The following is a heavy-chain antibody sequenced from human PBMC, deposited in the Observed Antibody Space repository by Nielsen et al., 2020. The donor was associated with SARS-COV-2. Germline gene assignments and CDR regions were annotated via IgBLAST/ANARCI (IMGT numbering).Heavy chain of an antibody. J-gene: IGHJ6*02. Sequence: WIRQPPGKGLEWVSYISSSSSTIYYADSVKGRFTISRDNAKNSLYLQMNSLRAEDTAVYYCARDSSGWYALTTYYYYGMDVWGRGTTVTVSS. CDR3: ARDSSGWYALTTYYYYGMDV. V-gene: IGHV3-48*01. D-gene: IGHD6-19*01. CDR2: ISSSSSTI.